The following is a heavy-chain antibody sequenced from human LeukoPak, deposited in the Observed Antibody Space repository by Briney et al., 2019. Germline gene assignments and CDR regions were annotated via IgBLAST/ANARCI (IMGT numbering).Heavy chain of an antibody. Sequence: GGSLRLSCAASGFAFNNYVMSWVRQAPGKGLDWFSAISGSGGSTYYADSVKGRFTISRDSSKSTLYLQMTSLTAEDTAVYYCVKGSGAARPYYLDYWGRGTLVTVSS. D-gene: IGHD6-6*01. V-gene: IGHV3-23*01. CDR3: VKGSGAARPYYLDY. CDR2: ISGSGGST. CDR1: GFAFNNYV. J-gene: IGHJ4*02.